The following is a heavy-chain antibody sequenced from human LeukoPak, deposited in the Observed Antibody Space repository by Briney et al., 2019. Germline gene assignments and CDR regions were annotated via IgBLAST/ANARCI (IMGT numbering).Heavy chain of an antibody. CDR1: GFTFSSFA. V-gene: IGHV3-64*05. D-gene: IGHD3-3*01. J-gene: IGHJ4*02. CDR3: VKRALTTAWIDN. CDR2: ISPSGGST. Sequence: GGSLRLSCSASGFTFSSFAIHWVRQAPGKGLEYVSAISPSGGSTFYPDSVKGRFTISRDNSKNTVYFQLSSLRAEDTAVYYCVKRALTTAWIDNWGQGTLVTVSS.